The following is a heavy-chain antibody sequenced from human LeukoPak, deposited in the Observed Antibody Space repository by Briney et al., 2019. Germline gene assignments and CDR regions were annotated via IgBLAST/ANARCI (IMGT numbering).Heavy chain of an antibody. J-gene: IGHJ6*01. D-gene: IGHD2/OR15-2a*01. CDR3: ARVGQEYYGGLDV. Sequence: KPGGSLRLSCAASGFTFNDLYMPWMPQPPGEGLEWLSNISACGKDTNYADSVKVRYTIPRDNIRNSLFLHLNTLRAEDTAVYYCARVGQEYYGGLDVWGEGPTVTVSS. V-gene: IGHV3-11*06. CDR1: GFTFNDLY. CDR2: ISACGKDT.